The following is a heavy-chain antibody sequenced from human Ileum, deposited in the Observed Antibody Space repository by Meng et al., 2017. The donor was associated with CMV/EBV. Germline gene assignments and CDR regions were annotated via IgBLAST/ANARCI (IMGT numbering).Heavy chain of an antibody. CDR1: GGPFNSDS. CDR3: ARDLSPPSLWFGVYHYYGMDV. Sequence: SVKVSCKASGGPFNSDSITWVRQAPGQGLEWMGGIVPIFGTTNYAQKFQGRVTITTDESTSTVFMELTSLRSEDTAIYYCARDLSPPSLWFGVYHYYGMDVWGQGTTVTVSS. J-gene: IGHJ6*02. D-gene: IGHD3-10*01. CDR2: IVPIFGTT. V-gene: IGHV1-69*05.